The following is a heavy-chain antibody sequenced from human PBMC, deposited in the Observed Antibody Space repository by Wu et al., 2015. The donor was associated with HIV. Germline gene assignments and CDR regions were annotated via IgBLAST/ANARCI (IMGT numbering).Heavy chain of an antibody. CDR1: GYIFSDFG. CDR2: ISAYNGNT. D-gene: IGHD5-12*01. J-gene: IGHJ6*02. Sequence: QVQLVQSGGEVKKPGASVKVACKSSGYIFSDFGIHWVRQTPREGLEWMGWISAYNGNTNYAQKLQGRVTMTTDTSTSTAYMELRSLRSDDTAVYYCARNTDSVATSLYSLGVWGQGTVVTVSS. CDR3: ARNTDSVATSLYSLGV. V-gene: IGHV1-18*01.